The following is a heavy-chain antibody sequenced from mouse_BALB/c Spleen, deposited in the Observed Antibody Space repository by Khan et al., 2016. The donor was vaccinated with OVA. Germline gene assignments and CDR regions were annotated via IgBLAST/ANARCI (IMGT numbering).Heavy chain of an antibody. CDR2: ISTYSGNT. Sequence: QVQLQQSGPELVRPGVSVKISCKGSGYTFTDYAMYWVKQSHAKSLEWIGLISTYSGNTNYNQKFKGKATMTVDKSYSTAYMELDRLTSEDSAIYDCAKPAYDGYYDYWGQGTTLTVSA. J-gene: IGHJ2*01. CDR3: AKPAYDGYYDY. D-gene: IGHD2-3*01. CDR1: GYTFTDYA. V-gene: IGHV1S137*01.